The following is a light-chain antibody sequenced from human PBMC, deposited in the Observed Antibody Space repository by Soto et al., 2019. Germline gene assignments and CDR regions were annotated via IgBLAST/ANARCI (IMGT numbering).Light chain of an antibody. J-gene: IGKJ5*01. CDR2: AAS. CDR1: QVIATH. V-gene: IGKV1-9*01. Sequence: QLTQSPSSLSASVGDRVTITCRASQVIATHVAWYQQKPGQAPNLLIYAASTLQSGVPSRFSGGGSGTDFTLTISSLQPEDFATYYCQKYNSAPHTFGQGTRLEIK. CDR3: QKYNSAPHT.